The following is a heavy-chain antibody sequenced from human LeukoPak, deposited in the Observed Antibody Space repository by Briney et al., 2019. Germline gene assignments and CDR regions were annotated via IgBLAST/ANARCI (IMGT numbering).Heavy chain of an antibody. CDR3: ARDRGSGWYLGVYYYYGMDV. J-gene: IGHJ6*02. CDR1: GYTFTSYG. CDR2: TSAYNGNT. Sequence: GASVKVSCKASGYTFTSYGISWVRQAPGQGLEWMGWTSAYNGNTNYAQKLQGRVTMTTDTSTSTAYMELRSLRSDDTAVYYCARDRGSGWYLGVYYYYGMDVWGQGTTVTVSS. V-gene: IGHV1-18*01. D-gene: IGHD6-19*01.